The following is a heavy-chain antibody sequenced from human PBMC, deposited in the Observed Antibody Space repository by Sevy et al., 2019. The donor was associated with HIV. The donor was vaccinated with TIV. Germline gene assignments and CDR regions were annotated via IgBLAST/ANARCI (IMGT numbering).Heavy chain of an antibody. D-gene: IGHD1-1*01. CDR1: GYTFTSYG. J-gene: IGHJ4*02. CDR2: ISAYNGNT. Sequence: ASLKVSCKASGYTFTSYGISWVRQAPGQGLEWMGWISAYNGNTNYAQKLQGRVTMTTDTSTSTAYMELRSLRSDDTAVYYCARESFNWNYLDYWGQGTLVTVSS. V-gene: IGHV1-18*01. CDR3: ARESFNWNYLDY.